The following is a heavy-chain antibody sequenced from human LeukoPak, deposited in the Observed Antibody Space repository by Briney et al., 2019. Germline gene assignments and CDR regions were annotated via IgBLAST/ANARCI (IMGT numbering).Heavy chain of an antibody. V-gene: IGHV4-59*08. CDR3: ARRGSSGWPPFDY. D-gene: IGHD6-19*01. Sequence: EPSETLSLTCTVSGGSISSYYWSWIRQPPGKGLEWIGYIYYSGSTNYNPSLKSRVTISVDTSKNQFSLKLSSVTAADTAVYYCARRGSSGWPPFDYWGQGTLVTVSS. J-gene: IGHJ4*02. CDR1: GGSISSYY. CDR2: IYYSGST.